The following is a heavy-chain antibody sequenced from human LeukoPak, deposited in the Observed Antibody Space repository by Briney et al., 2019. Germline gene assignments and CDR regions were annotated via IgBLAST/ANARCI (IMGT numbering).Heavy chain of an antibody. D-gene: IGHD3-22*01. J-gene: IGHJ5*02. V-gene: IGHV4-61*02. Sequence: SQTLSLTCTVSGGSISSGSYYWSWIRQPAGKGLEWIGRIYTSGSTNYNPSLKSRVTISVDRTKNQFSLKLSSVTAADTAVYYCARAYYYDTQGLDWFDPWGQGTLVTVSS. CDR2: IYTSGST. CDR1: GGSISSGSYY. CDR3: ARAYYYDTQGLDWFDP.